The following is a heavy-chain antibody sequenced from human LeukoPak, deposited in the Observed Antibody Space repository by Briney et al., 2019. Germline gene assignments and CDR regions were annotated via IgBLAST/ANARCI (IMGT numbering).Heavy chain of an antibody. CDR3: AAVDSSSSAYQLDY. J-gene: IGHJ4*02. CDR1: GFTFTSSA. D-gene: IGHD6-6*01. CDR2: IVVGSGNT. V-gene: IGHV1-58*02. Sequence: GASVMVSCKASGFTFTSSAMQWVRQARGQRLEWIGWIVVGSGNTNYAQKFQERVTITRDMSTSTAYMELSSLRSEDTAVYYCAAVDSSSSAYQLDYWGQGTLVTVSS.